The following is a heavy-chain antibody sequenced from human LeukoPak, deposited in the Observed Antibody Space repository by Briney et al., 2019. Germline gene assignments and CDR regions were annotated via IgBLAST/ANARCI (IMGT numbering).Heavy chain of an antibody. Sequence: SSETLSLTCTVSGDSISSSYWSWIRQPPGKGLEWIGYIYYSGSITYNPSLKSRVTLSVDTSKNQFSLKLSSVTAADTAVYYCASFYCSGGSCYQYFSYYYMDVWGKGTTVTISS. V-gene: IGHV4-59*08. CDR2: IYYSGSI. D-gene: IGHD2-15*01. CDR1: GDSISSSY. J-gene: IGHJ6*03. CDR3: ASFYCSGGSCYQYFSYYYMDV.